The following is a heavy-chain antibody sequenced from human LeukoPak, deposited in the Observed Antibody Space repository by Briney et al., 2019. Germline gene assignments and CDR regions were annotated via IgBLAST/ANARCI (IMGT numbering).Heavy chain of an antibody. CDR1: GGSFSGYY. V-gene: IGHV4-34*01. CDR3: ARGLPIVVVPAAIDGMDV. CDR2: INHSGST. D-gene: IGHD2-2*01. Sequence: SETLSLTCAVYGGSFSGYYWSWIRQPPGKGREWIGEINHSGSTNYNPSLTSRVTISVDTSKYQFSLKLSSVTAADTAVYYCARGLPIVVVPAAIDGMDVWGQGTTVTVSS. J-gene: IGHJ6*02.